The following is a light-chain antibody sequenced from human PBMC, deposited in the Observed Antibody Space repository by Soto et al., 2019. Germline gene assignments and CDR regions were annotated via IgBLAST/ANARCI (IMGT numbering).Light chain of an antibody. CDR1: SSDVGGYNY. CDR2: EVS. Sequence: QSALTQPASVSGSPGQSITISCTGTSSDVGGYNYVSWFQQHPGKAPKLKICEVSNRPSGVSNRFSGSKSGYTASLTISELQAEDEADYYCTSFTSSSTWVFGGGTKSPS. CDR3: TSFTSSSTWV. V-gene: IGLV2-14*03. J-gene: IGLJ3*02.